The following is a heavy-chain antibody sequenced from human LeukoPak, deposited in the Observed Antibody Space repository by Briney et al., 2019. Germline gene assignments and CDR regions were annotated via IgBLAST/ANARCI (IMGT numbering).Heavy chain of an antibody. CDR3: AKDPRRYSRTGGYFDY. Sequence: GRSLRLSCAASGFTFSNYVMHWVRQAPGKGLEWVALISYDGSDKYYSDSVKGRFTISRDNSKNTLYLQLNSLRAEDTAVYYCAKDPRRYSRTGGYFDYWGQGTLVTVSS. CDR1: GFTFSNYV. D-gene: IGHD6-13*01. V-gene: IGHV3-30*18. CDR2: ISYDGSDK. J-gene: IGHJ4*02.